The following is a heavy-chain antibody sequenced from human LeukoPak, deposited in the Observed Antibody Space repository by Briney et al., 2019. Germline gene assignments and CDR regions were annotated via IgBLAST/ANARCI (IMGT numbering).Heavy chain of an antibody. CDR1: GFSFNDYS. J-gene: IGHJ6*02. CDR2: ITSSSSSI. V-gene: IGHV3-48*01. CDR3: AREADRFGMDV. Sequence: GGSLRLSCVASGFSFNDYSMNWVRQAPGKGLEWISYITSSSSSIYYADSVKGRFTISRDNAKNSLYLQMHSLRAEDTAVYYCAREADRFGMDVWGQGTTVTVSS.